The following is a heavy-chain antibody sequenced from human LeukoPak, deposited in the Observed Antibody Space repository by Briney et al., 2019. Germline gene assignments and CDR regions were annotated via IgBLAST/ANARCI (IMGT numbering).Heavy chain of an antibody. CDR1: GFAFSSYA. CDR3: ASQLTTVTGDY. CDR2: ISGSGSST. D-gene: IGHD4-17*01. V-gene: IGHV3-23*01. Sequence: GGSLRLSCAASGFAFSSYAMNWVRQAPGKGLEWVSSISGSGSSTYYADSVKGRFTISRDNSKNTLYLQMNSLRAEDTAVYYCASQLTTVTGDYWGQGTLVTVSS. J-gene: IGHJ4*02.